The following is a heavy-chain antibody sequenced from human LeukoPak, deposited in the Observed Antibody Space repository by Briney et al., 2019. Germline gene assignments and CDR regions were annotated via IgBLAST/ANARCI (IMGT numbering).Heavy chain of an antibody. CDR2: IKRKTDGGTT. Sequence: GGSLRLSCAASGFTFSNAWMTWVRQAPGKGLEWVGRIKRKTDGGTTDYAAPVKGRFTISRDDSKNTLYLQMNSLKTEDTAVYYCTSTLAAWGQGTLVTVSS. V-gene: IGHV3-15*01. D-gene: IGHD6-25*01. CDR1: GFTFSNAW. J-gene: IGHJ4*02. CDR3: TSTLAA.